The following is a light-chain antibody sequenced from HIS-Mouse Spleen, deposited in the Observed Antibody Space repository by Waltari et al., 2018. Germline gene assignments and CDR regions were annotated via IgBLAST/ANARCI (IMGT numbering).Light chain of an antibody. J-gene: IGLJ2*01. V-gene: IGLV1-47*01. CDR2: RNN. CDR3: AAWDDSLSGVV. Sequence: QSVLTQPPSASGTPGQRVTISCSGSSSNIGSNYVYWYQQLPGTAPNLSSYRNNQRPSGVPDRFLGSKSGTSASLAISGLRSEDEADYYCAAWDDSLSGVVFGGGTKLTVL. CDR1: SSNIGSNY.